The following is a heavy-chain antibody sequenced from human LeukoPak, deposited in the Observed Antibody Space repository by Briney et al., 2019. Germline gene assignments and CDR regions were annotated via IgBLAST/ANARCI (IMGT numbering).Heavy chain of an antibody. CDR3: ARDQAGIAVAGTWGYFDY. Sequence: GRSLRLSCAASGFTFNYYGMHWVRQAPGKGLEWVAVIWYDGGNKYYVDSVKGRFTISRDNSKNTLYLQMNSLRAEDTAVYYCARDQAGIAVAGTWGYFDYWGQGTLVTVSS. D-gene: IGHD6-19*01. J-gene: IGHJ4*02. V-gene: IGHV3-33*01. CDR1: GFTFNYYG. CDR2: IWYDGGNK.